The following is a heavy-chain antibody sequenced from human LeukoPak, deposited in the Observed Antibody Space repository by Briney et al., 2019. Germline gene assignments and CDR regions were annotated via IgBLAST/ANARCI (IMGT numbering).Heavy chain of an antibody. CDR2: IKQDGSEK. J-gene: IGHJ4*02. Sequence: GGSLRLSCAASGFTFSSYWMSWVRQAPGKGLEWVANIKQDGSEKYYVDSVKGRLTISRDNTKNSLYLQMNSLRAEDTAVYYCAREVAAAVHFDYWGQGTLVTVSS. V-gene: IGHV3-7*01. D-gene: IGHD6-13*01. CDR3: AREVAAAVHFDY. CDR1: GFTFSSYW.